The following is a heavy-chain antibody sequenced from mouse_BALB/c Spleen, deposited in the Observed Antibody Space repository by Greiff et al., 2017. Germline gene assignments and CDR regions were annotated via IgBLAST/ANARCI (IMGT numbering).Heavy chain of an antibody. Sequence: QVQLQQSGAELVRPGTSVKVSCKASGYAFTNYLIEWVKQRPGQGLEWIGVINPGSGGTNYNEKFKGKATLTADKSSSTAYMQLSSLTSDDSAVYFCARYGYGAMDYWGQGTSVTVSA. CDR1: GYAFTNYL. CDR2: INPGSGGT. CDR3: ARYGYGAMDY. V-gene: IGHV1-54*01. D-gene: IGHD2-2*01. J-gene: IGHJ4*01.